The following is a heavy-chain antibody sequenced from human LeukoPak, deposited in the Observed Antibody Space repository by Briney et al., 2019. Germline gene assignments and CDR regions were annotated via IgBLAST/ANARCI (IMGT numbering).Heavy chain of an antibody. CDR3: ARRYSGYDSDAFDI. Sequence: PSETLSLTCTVSGYSISSGYYWGWIRPPPGKGLEWIGYIYYSGSTYYNPSLKSRVTISVDTSKNQFSLKLSSVTAADTAVYYCARRYSGYDSDAFDIWGQGTMVTVSS. CDR1: GYSISSGYY. D-gene: IGHD5-12*01. J-gene: IGHJ3*02. V-gene: IGHV4-38-2*02. CDR2: IYYSGST.